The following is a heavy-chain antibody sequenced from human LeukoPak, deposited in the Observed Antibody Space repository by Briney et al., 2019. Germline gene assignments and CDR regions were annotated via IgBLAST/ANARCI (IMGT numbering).Heavy chain of an antibody. CDR3: ARAGVWVRGVTSNDAFDI. CDR1: GGTFSSYA. Sequence: GSSVKVSCKASGGTFSSYAISWVRQAPGQGLEWMGGINPIFGTANYAQKFQGRVTITADKSTSTAYMELSSLRSEDTAVFYCARAGVWVRGVTSNDAFDIWGQGTMVTVSS. V-gene: IGHV1-69*06. CDR2: INPIFGTA. D-gene: IGHD3-10*01. J-gene: IGHJ3*02.